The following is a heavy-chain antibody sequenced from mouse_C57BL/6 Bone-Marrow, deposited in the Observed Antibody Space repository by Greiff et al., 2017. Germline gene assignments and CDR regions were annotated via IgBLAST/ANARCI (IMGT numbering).Heavy chain of an antibody. CDR3: AREGCAQFAY. CDR2: IYPSSGNT. D-gene: IGHD6-1*01. CDR1: GYTFTSYG. J-gene: IGHJ3*01. Sequence: QVQLQQSGAELARPGASVKLSCKASGYTFTSYGISWVKQRTGQGLEWIGEIYPSSGNTYYNEKFKGKATLTADKSSSTAYMELRRLTSADSAGYFCAREGCAQFAYWGQGTLVTVSA. V-gene: IGHV1-81*01.